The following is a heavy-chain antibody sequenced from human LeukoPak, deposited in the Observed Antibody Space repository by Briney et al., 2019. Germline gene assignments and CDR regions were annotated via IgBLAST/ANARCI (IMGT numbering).Heavy chain of an antibody. D-gene: IGHD6-13*01. CDR3: ARGALLSSSQFDY. J-gene: IGHJ4*02. Sequence: SETLSLTCAVYGGSFSGYYWSWIRQPPGKGLEWIGEINHSGSTNYNPSLKSRVTISVDTSKNQFSLKLSSVTAADMAVYYCARGALLSSSQFDYWGQGTLVTVSS. CDR1: GGSFSGYY. V-gene: IGHV4-34*01. CDR2: INHSGST.